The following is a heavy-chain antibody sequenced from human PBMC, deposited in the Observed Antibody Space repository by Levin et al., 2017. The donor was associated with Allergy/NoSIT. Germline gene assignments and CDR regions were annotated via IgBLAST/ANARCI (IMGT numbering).Heavy chain of an antibody. CDR3: AKAPSVAGKRFDY. Sequence: GESLKISCAASGFTFSSYAMSWVRQAPGKGLEWVSAISGSGGSTYYADSVKGRFTISRDNSKNTLYLQMNSLRAEDTAVYYCAKAPSVAGKRFDYWGQGTLVTVSS. J-gene: IGHJ4*02. CDR2: ISGSGGST. D-gene: IGHD6-19*01. CDR1: GFTFSSYA. V-gene: IGHV3-23*01.